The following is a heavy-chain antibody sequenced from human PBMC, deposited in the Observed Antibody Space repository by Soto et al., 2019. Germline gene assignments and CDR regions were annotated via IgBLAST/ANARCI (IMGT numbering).Heavy chain of an antibody. CDR2: ISYDGSNK. CDR3: ARDYARVSPGGFDL. CDR1: GFTFSSYA. D-gene: IGHD3-10*01. J-gene: IGHJ2*01. V-gene: IGHV3-30-3*01. Sequence: QVQLVESGGGVVQPGRSLRLSCAASGFTFSSYAMHWVRQAPGKGLEWVAVISYDGSNKYYADTVKGRFTISRDNSKNTLYLQMNSLRAEDTAVYYCARDYARVSPGGFDLWGRGTLVTVSS.